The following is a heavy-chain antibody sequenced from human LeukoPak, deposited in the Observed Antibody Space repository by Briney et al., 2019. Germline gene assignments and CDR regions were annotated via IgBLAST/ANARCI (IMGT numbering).Heavy chain of an antibody. V-gene: IGHV4-30-2*01. Sequence: KTSETLSLTCAVSGGSISSDDYFWSWIRQPPGKGLEWIGYIYHRGSTSYNPSLKSRVTISLDKSRNQFSLNLSSVTAADTAVYYCARAPYDILTGYFLFDSWGQGTLVTVSS. J-gene: IGHJ4*02. CDR2: IYHRGST. CDR3: ARAPYDILTGYFLFDS. D-gene: IGHD3-9*01. CDR1: GGSISSDDYF.